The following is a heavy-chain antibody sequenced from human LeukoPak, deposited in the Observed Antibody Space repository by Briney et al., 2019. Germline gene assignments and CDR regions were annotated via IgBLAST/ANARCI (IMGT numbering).Heavy chain of an antibody. D-gene: IGHD3-3*01. J-gene: IGHJ4*02. CDR2: ISVYNGNT. CDR3: ASYDFWSGYNDY. V-gene: IGHV1-18*01. CDR1: GYTFTSYG. Sequence: ASVKVSCKASGYTFTSYGISWVRQAPGQGLEWMGWISVYNGNTNYAQKFQGRVTMTTDTSTNTAYMELSRLRSDDTAVYYCASYDFWSGYNDYWGQGTLVTVSS.